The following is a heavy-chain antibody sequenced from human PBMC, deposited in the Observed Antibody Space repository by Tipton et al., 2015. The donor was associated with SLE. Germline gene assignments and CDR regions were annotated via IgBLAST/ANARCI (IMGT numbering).Heavy chain of an antibody. D-gene: IGHD5-12*01. Sequence: GSLSLSCVASGFTFSSSWMHWVRQAPGKGLVWVSRIKSDGSYTTYADSVRGRFTISRDNAKSTLYLQMSSLRAEDTAVYYCARGDSGYSVVWGQGTLVTVSS. CDR2: IKSDGSYT. CDR3: ARGDSGYSVV. V-gene: IGHV3-74*03. CDR1: GFTFSSSW. J-gene: IGHJ4*02.